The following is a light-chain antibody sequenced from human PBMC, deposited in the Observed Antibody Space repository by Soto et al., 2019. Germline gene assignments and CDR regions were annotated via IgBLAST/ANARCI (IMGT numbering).Light chain of an antibody. J-gene: IGKJ1*01. Sequence: DIVMTQSPATLSVSPGDRAILSCRASQFIGDNLAWYQQKSGQAPRLLIYGASTRATSIPDRFSGSRSGTEFTLTIIGLQSADVALYYCQQYNNWPPWTFGQGTRVDI. CDR3: QQYNNWPPWT. CDR2: GAS. CDR1: QFIGDN. V-gene: IGKV3-15*01.